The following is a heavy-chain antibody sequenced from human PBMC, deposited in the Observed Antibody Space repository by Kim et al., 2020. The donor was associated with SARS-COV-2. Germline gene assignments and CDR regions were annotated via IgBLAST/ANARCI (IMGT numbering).Heavy chain of an antibody. Sequence: SETLSLTCVVYGGSFSGYYWSWVRQPPGQGMEWVGEINHSGSTNYNPALKSRVTITVDTSKNQFSLKLSSVTAADTAVYYCASPRVIVVVPAAMNDAFEIWGQGILVTVSS. J-gene: IGHJ3*02. CDR1: GGSFSGYY. D-gene: IGHD2-2*01. V-gene: IGHV4-34*01. CDR3: ASPRVIVVVPAAMNDAFEI. CDR2: INHSGST.